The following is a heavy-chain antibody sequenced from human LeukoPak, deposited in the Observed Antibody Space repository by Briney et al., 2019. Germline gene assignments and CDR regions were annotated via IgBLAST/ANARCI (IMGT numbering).Heavy chain of an antibody. V-gene: IGHV4-39*02. Sequence: SETLSLTCTVSGGSISSSSYYWGWIRQPPGKGLEWIGSIYYSGSTFYNPSLKSRVTISVDTSENHISLQLTSVTAADTAVYYCAREGGPYRPLDYSGQGTLVTVSS. CDR3: AREGGPYRPLDY. CDR2: IYYSGST. J-gene: IGHJ4*02. CDR1: GGSISSSSYY.